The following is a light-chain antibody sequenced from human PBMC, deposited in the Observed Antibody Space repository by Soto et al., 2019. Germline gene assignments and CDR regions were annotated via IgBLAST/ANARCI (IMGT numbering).Light chain of an antibody. J-gene: IGLJ1*01. V-gene: IGLV2-14*02. CDR2: EAT. Sequence: QSALTQPASVSGSPGQSITISCTGTNSDIGSYNFVSWYQQHPGKAPQLLIYEATNRPSGISGRFSASKSGNTASLTISGLQAEDEADYCCSSYSRNTLFVFGSGTKVTVL. CDR1: NSDIGSYNF. CDR3: SSYSRNTLFV.